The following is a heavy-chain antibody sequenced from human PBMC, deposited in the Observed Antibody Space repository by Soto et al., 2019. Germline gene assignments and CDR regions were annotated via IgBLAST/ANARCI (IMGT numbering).Heavy chain of an antibody. V-gene: IGHV3-30*03. D-gene: IGHD3-16*01. J-gene: IGHJ4*02. CDR1: GFNLNTYG. CDR2: ILYDGSKK. Sequence: GGSLRLSCGASGFNLNTYGIYWVRQAPGKGLQWVAQILYDGSKKHYADSVRGRFTITRDNSKNTVYLQMDSLRVDDTAMYYCVRDLALMADYWGQGTLVTVSS. CDR3: VRDLALMADY.